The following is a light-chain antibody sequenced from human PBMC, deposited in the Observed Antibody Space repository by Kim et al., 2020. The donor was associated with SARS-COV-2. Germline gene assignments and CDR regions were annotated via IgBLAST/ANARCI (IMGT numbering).Light chain of an antibody. CDR1: QRVSSN. Sequence: SGSPGERATLSCRARQRVSSNLAWDQQKPGQAPRLLINGASTRAKGIPARFRGRGSGTEFTLTNSSLQSENFAVYFCQQDNNWPTFGQGTKVDIK. V-gene: IGKV3-15*01. CDR2: GAS. J-gene: IGKJ1*01. CDR3: QQDNNWPT.